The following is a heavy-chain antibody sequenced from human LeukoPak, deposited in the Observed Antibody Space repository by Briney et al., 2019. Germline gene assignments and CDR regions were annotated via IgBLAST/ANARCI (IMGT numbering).Heavy chain of an antibody. Sequence: ASVKVSCKASGYTFTSYGISWVRQAPGQGLEWMGWISAYNGNTNYAQKLQGRVTMTTDTSTSTVYMELSSLRSEDTAVYYCARDLHCSSTSCYYYYYYGMDVWGQGTTVTVSS. CDR3: ARDLHCSSTSCYYYYYYGMDV. CDR2: ISAYNGNT. V-gene: IGHV1-18*01. J-gene: IGHJ6*02. CDR1: GYTFTSYG. D-gene: IGHD2-2*01.